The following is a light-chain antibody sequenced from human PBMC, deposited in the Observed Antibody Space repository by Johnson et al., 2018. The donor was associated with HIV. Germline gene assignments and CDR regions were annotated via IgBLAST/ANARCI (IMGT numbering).Light chain of an antibody. Sequence: QSALTQPPSVSAAPGQKVTISCSGSSSNIGNNYVSWYQQLPGRAPKLLIYDNNKRPSGIPDRFSGSKSGTSATMGITVLQTGDEADYYCGTWDSSLSAYVFGTGTKVTVL. CDR2: DNN. V-gene: IGLV1-51*01. J-gene: IGLJ1*01. CDR3: GTWDSSLSAYV. CDR1: SSNIGNNY.